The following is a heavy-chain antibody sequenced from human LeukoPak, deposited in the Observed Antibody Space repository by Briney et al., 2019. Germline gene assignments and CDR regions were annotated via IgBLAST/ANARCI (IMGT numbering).Heavy chain of an antibody. D-gene: IGHD4-17*01. V-gene: IGHV3-21*01. J-gene: IGHJ4*02. CDR3: ARDGPAVTTDQFDY. Sequence: PEGSLRLSCAASGFTFSSYSMNWVRQAPGKGLEWVSSISSSSSYIYYADSVKGRFTISRDNAKNSLYLQMNSLRAEDTAVYYCARDGPAVTTDQFDYWGQGTLVTVSS. CDR1: GFTFSSYS. CDR2: ISSSSSYI.